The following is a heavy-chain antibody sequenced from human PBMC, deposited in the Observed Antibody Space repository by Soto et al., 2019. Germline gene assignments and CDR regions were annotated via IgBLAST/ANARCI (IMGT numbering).Heavy chain of an antibody. CDR1: GGSISSYY. Sequence: SETLSLTCTVSGGSISSYYWSWIRQPPGKGLEWIGYIYYSGSTNYNPSLKSRVTISVDTSKNQFSLKLSSVTAADTAVYYCARLGRVSRPHVVVPAAMGNWFDPWGQGTLVTVSS. J-gene: IGHJ5*02. V-gene: IGHV4-59*01. CDR2: IYYSGST. CDR3: ARLGRVSRPHVVVPAAMGNWFDP. D-gene: IGHD2-2*01.